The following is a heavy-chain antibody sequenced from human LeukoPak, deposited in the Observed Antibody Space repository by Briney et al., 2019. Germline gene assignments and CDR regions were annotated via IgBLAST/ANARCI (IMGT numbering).Heavy chain of an antibody. D-gene: IGHD2-15*01. V-gene: IGHV3-11*04. CDR1: GFTFSDYY. Sequence: SGGSLRLSCAASGFTFSDYYMSWIRQAPGKGLEWVSYISSSGSTIYYADSVKGRFTISRDNAKNSLYLQMNSLRAEDTAVYYCARDSRRKRYCSGGSCPLDYWGQGTLVTVSS. CDR3: ARDSRRKRYCSGGSCPLDY. CDR2: ISSSGSTI. J-gene: IGHJ4*02.